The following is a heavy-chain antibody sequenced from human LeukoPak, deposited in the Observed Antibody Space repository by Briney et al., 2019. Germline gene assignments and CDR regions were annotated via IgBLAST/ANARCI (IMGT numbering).Heavy chain of an antibody. J-gene: IGHJ4*02. CDR3: AKGIAVAE. V-gene: IGHV3-30*18. CDR1: GFTFNNYG. D-gene: IGHD6-19*01. CDR2: ISYDGSNK. Sequence: PGESLRLSCVASGFTFNNYGMHWVRQAPGKGLEWVAVISYDGSNKYYADSVKGRFTISRDNSQDTLYLQMNSLRAEDTAVYYCAKGIAVAEWGQGTLVAVSS.